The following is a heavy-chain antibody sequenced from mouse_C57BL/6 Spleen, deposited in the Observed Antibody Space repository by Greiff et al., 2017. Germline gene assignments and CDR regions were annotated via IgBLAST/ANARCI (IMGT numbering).Heavy chain of an antibody. J-gene: IGHJ1*03. Sequence: VKLMESGAELVKPGASVKLSCKASGYTFTEYTIHWVKQRSGQGLEWIGWFYPGSGSIKYNEKFKDKATLTADKSSSTVYMELSRLTSEDSAVYFCARHPDYYGSSYGYFDVWGTGTTVTVSS. CDR1: GYTFTEYT. D-gene: IGHD1-1*01. V-gene: IGHV1-62-2*01. CDR3: ARHPDYYGSSYGYFDV. CDR2: FYPGSGSI.